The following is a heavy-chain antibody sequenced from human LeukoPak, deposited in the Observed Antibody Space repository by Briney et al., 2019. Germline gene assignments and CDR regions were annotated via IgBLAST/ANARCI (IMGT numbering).Heavy chain of an antibody. J-gene: IGHJ4*02. CDR1: GFTFSSYA. CDR3: ARAPYTSSWYFDY. D-gene: IGHD6-13*01. V-gene: IGHV3-66*01. Sequence: QPGGSLRLSCAASGFTFSSYAMSWVRQAPGKGLEWVSVIYSGGRTYYADSVKGRFTISRDNSKNTLYLQMNSLRAEDTAVYYCARAPYTSSWYFDYWGQGTLVTVSS. CDR2: IYSGGRT.